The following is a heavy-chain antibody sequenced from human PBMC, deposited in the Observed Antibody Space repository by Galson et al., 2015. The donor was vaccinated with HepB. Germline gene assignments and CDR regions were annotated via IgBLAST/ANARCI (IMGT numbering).Heavy chain of an antibody. CDR1: GFDFSDYG. CDR2: ISKTSNSI. Sequence: SLRLSCAASGFDFSDYGMNWVRQAPGKGLEWVAYISKTSNSIDYVDSVKGRFFISRDNAKNSVYLEMNSLGVDDTAIYYCARDRYNGRWALLNDVFDVWGQGTMVTVSS. V-gene: IGHV3-48*04. J-gene: IGHJ3*01. D-gene: IGHD3-10*01. CDR3: ARDRYNGRWALLNDVFDV.